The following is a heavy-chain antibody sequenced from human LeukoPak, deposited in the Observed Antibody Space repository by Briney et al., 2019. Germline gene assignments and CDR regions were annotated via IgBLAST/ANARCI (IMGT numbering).Heavy chain of an antibody. Sequence: PGGSLRLSCATSGFTFSNYAMSWVRQAPGKGLEWVSAISGSGGSTYYADSVKGRFTISRDNSKNTLYLQMNSLRAEDTAVYYCAKTATAMVQPSFFDYWGQGTLVTVSS. CDR2: ISGSGGST. D-gene: IGHD5-18*01. J-gene: IGHJ4*02. V-gene: IGHV3-23*01. CDR3: AKTATAMVQPSFFDY. CDR1: GFTFSNYA.